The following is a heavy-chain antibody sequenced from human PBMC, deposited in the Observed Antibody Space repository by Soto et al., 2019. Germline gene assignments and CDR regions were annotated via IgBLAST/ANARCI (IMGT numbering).Heavy chain of an antibody. Sequence: QITLKESGPTLVKPTQTLTLTCTFSGFSLSTSGLAVAWIRQPPGKALECLALIYWDDDKRYSPSLQSRLTXTXXTSKNQVVLTVTNMDPVDTATYYCAHRERSGYLNYWGQGTLVTVSS. CDR1: GFSLSTSGLA. CDR2: IYWDDDK. V-gene: IGHV2-5*02. CDR3: AHRERSGYLNY. J-gene: IGHJ4*02. D-gene: IGHD3-22*01.